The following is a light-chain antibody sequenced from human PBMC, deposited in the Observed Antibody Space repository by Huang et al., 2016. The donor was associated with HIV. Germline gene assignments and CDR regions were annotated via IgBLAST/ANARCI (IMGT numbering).Light chain of an antibody. CDR1: QNIIYN. J-gene: IGKJ1*01. CDR2: GTS. V-gene: IGKV3-15*01. Sequence: EIMMTQSPDTLSVSPGERATLSCRASQNIIYNLAWYQQSPGQAPRLLIYGTSTRASGISGRVSGSGSGTEFTLTISSLQSDDLGVYYCQQYHAWPPVTFGQGTKVEI. CDR3: QQYHAWPPVT.